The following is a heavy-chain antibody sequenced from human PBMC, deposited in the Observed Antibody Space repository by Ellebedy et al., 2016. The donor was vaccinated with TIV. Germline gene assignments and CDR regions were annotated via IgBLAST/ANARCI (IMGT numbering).Heavy chain of an antibody. D-gene: IGHD1-26*01. CDR1: GSTFSSYA. J-gene: IGHJ4*02. V-gene: IGHV3-30*04. CDR2: FSYDGSTK. CDR3: AREIRGYYEAY. Sequence: PGGSLRLSCAASGSTFSSYAMHWVRQAPRKGLEWVAPFSYDGSTKYYADSVRGRFTISRDNSEDTLYLQMNRLRAEDTALYYCAREIRGYYEAYWGQGTLVTVSS.